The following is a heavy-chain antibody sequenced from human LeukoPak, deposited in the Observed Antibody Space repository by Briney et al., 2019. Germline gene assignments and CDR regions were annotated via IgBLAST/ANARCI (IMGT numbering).Heavy chain of an antibody. V-gene: IGHV1-3*01. CDR2: INADNDNT. J-gene: IGHJ4*02. CDR1: GYTFTSYA. CDR3: ARHRSYDFDY. Sequence: GASVKVSCKASGYTFTSYAMHWVRQAPGQRLEWMGWINADNDNTKSSQKFQGRVTITRDTSASTAYMELSSLRSEDTAVYYCARHRSYDFDYWGQGTLVTVSS. D-gene: IGHD1-26*01.